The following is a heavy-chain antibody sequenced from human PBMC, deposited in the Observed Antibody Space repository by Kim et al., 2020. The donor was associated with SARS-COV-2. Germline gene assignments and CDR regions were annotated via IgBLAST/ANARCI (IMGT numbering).Heavy chain of an antibody. CDR1: GGTFSSYA. CDR2: IIPIFGTA. CDR3: ARHLNCSSTSCYYTFDY. J-gene: IGHJ4*02. D-gene: IGHD2-2*01. V-gene: IGHV1-69*13. Sequence: SVKVSCKASGGTFSSYAISWVRQAPGQGLEWMGGIIPIFGTANYAQKFQGRVTITADESTSTAYMELSSLRSEDTAVYYCARHLNCSSTSCYYTFDYWGQGTLVTVSS.